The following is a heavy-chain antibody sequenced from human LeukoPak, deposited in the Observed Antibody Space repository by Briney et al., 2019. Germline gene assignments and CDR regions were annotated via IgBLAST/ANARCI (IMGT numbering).Heavy chain of an antibody. CDR1: GGSISSGGYY. V-gene: IGHV4-31*03. D-gene: IGHD1-1*01. J-gene: IGHJ4*02. CDR3: ARAGLERLSDY. Sequence: SETLSLTCTVSGGSISSGGYYWSWIRQHPGKGLEWIGYIYYGGSTYYNPSLKSRVTISVDTSKNQFSLKLSSVTAADTAVYYCARAGLERLSDYWGQGTLVTVSS. CDR2: IYYGGST.